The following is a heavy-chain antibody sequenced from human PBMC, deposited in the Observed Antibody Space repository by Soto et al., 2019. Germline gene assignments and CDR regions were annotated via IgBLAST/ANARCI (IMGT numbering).Heavy chain of an antibody. V-gene: IGHV3-7*05. CDR1: GFTFSSYW. CDR3: ARGTDIAVALNYFDY. D-gene: IGHD6-19*01. CDR2: IKQDGSEK. Sequence: GGSLRLSCAASGFTFSSYWMSWVRQAPGKGLEWVANIKQDGSEKYYVDSVKGRFTISRDNAKNSLYLQMNSLRAEDTAVYYCARGTDIAVALNYFDYWGQGTLVTVSS. J-gene: IGHJ4*02.